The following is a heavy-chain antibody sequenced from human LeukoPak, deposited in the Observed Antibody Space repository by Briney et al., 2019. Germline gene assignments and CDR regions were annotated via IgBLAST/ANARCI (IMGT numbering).Heavy chain of an antibody. CDR3: ARTPSAATRYYYYYGMDV. Sequence: SETLSLTCAVYGGSFSGYYWSWIRQPPGKGLEWIGEINHSGSTNYNPSLKSRVTISVDTSKSQFSLKLSSVTAADTAVYYCARTPSAATRYYYYYGMDVWGKGTTVTVSS. CDR2: INHSGST. V-gene: IGHV4-34*01. CDR1: GGSFSGYY. J-gene: IGHJ6*04. D-gene: IGHD2-15*01.